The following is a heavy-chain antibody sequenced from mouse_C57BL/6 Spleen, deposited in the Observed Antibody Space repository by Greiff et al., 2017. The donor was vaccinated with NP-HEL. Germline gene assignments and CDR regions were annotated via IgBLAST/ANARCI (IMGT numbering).Heavy chain of an antibody. CDR2: FYPGSGSI. J-gene: IGHJ3*01. V-gene: IGHV1-62-2*01. CDR3: ARHEGESYYYASGFAY. D-gene: IGHD1-1*01. Sequence: VQRVESGAELVKPGASVKLSCKASGYTFTEYTIHWVKQRSGQGLEWIGWFYPGSGSIKYNEKFKDKATLTADKSSSTVYMELSRLTSEDSAVYFCARHEGESYYYASGFAYWGQGTLVTVSA. CDR1: GYTFTEYT.